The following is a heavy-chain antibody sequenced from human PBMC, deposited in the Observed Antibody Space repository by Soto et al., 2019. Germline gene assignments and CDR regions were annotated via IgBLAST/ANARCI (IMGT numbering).Heavy chain of an antibody. D-gene: IGHD2-15*01. CDR1: GFTFSSYA. V-gene: IGHV3-30-3*01. J-gene: IGHJ5*02. Sequence: GGSLRLSCAASGFTFSSYAMHWVRQAPGKGLEWVAVISYDGSNKYYADSVKGRFTISRDNSKNTLYLQMNSLRAEDTAVYYCARDRLTRRYCSGGSFYPNWFDPWGQGTLVTFSS. CDR3: ARDRLTRRYCSGGSFYPNWFDP. CDR2: ISYDGSNK.